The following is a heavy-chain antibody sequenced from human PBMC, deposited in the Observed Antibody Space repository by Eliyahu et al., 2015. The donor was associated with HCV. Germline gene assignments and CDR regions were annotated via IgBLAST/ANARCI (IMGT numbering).Heavy chain of an antibody. CDR3: VKDRGRGSFFNSYGMDV. CDR1: GFTFGDYA. CDR2: LSWNSDNM. V-gene: IGHV3-9*01. D-gene: IGHD2/OR15-2a*01. J-gene: IGHJ6*02. Sequence: EVQVVESGGALVQPGRSLRLSCVASGFTFGDYAMXWVRQVPGGGLGWGXGLSWNSDNMGYADSVKGRFTISRDNAKNSLYLQMSSLRPEDTALYYCVKDRGRGSFFNSYGMDVWGQGTTVTVS.